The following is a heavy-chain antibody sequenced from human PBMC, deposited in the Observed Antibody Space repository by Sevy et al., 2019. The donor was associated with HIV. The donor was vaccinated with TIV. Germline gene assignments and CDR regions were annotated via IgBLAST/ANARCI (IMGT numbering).Heavy chain of an antibody. D-gene: IGHD3-9*01. J-gene: IGHJ4*02. V-gene: IGHV3-15*01. CDR2: IKSKTDGGTA. Sequence: GGSLRLSCAGSGFTFSNAWMSWVRQAPGKGLEWVGRIKSKTDGGTADHAAPVKGRFTISRADSKNTLYQQMNSLKTEDAAVDYCTTDGMYYDILTGYYRVVDYWGQGTLVTVSS. CDR3: TTDGMYYDILTGYYRVVDY. CDR1: GFTFSNAW.